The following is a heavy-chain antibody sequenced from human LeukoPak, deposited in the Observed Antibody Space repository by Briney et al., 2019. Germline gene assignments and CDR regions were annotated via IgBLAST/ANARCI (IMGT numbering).Heavy chain of an antibody. CDR3: ARGPPDIVVVVAANEWYSWFDP. V-gene: IGHV3-64*01. J-gene: IGHJ5*02. D-gene: IGHD2-15*01. CDR2: ISSNGGST. CDR1: GFTFSSYA. Sequence: PGGSLRLSCAASGFTFSSYAMHWVRQAPGKGLEYVSAISSNGGSTYYASSVKGRFTISRDNAKNSLYLQMNSLRDEDTAVYYCARGPPDIVVVVAANEWYSWFDPWGQGTLVTVSS.